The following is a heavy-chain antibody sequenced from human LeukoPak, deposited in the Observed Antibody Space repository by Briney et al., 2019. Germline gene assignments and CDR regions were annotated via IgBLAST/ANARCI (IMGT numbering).Heavy chain of an antibody. J-gene: IGHJ4*02. D-gene: IGHD3-10*01. CDR1: GFTFSSYW. CDR2: IKQDGSEK. CDR3: AREGGYYGSGSYFFDY. Sequence: GGSLRLSCAASGFTFSSYWMSWVRQAPGKGLEWVANIKQDGSEKYYVDSAKGRFTISRDNAKNSLYLQMNSLRAEDTAVYYCAREGGYYGSGSYFFDYWGQGTLVTVSS. V-gene: IGHV3-7*04.